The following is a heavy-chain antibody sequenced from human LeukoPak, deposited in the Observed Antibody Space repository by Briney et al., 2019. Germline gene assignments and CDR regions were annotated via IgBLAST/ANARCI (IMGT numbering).Heavy chain of an antibody. D-gene: IGHD5-12*01. CDR3: ARDLYSGYDGNWFDP. CDR1: GGSISSYY. J-gene: IGHJ5*02. CDR2: IYTSGST. V-gene: IGHV4-4*07. Sequence: QVQLQESGPGLVKPSETLSLTCTVSGGSISSYYWSWIRQPAGKGLEWIGRIYTSGSTNYNPSLKSRVTMSVDTSKNQFFLKLSSVTAADTAVYYCARDLYSGYDGNWFDPWGQGTLVTVSS.